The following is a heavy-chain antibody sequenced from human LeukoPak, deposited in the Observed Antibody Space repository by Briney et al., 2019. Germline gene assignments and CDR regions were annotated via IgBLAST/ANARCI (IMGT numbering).Heavy chain of an antibody. Sequence: ASVKVSCKAPGYTFTGYYMHWVRQAPGQGLEWMGWINPNSGGTNYAQKFQGRVTMTRDTSISTAYMELSRLRSDDTAVYYCAGQFTSSSGAPDYWGQGTLVTVSS. CDR2: INPNSGGT. CDR3: AGQFTSSSGAPDY. J-gene: IGHJ4*02. D-gene: IGHD6-6*01. V-gene: IGHV1-2*02. CDR1: GYTFTGYY.